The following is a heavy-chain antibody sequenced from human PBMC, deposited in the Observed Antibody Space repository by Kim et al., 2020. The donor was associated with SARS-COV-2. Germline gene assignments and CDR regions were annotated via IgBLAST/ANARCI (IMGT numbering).Heavy chain of an antibody. CDR1: GYTLTELS. J-gene: IGHJ6*02. CDR3: ATDHKYYYGSGSPNHYYYYGMDV. D-gene: IGHD3-10*01. CDR2: FDPEDGET. Sequence: ASVKVSCKVSGYTLTELSMHWVRQAPGKGLEWMGGFDPEDGETIYAQKFQGRVTMTEDTSTDTAYMELSSLRSEDTAVYYCATDHKYYYGSGSPNHYYYYGMDVWGQGTTVTVSS. V-gene: IGHV1-24*01.